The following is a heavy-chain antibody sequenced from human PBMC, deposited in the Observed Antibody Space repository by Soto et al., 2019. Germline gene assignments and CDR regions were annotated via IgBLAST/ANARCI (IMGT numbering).Heavy chain of an antibody. CDR1: GGSISSGGYY. D-gene: IGHD3-22*01. CDR3: ARTSYDSSGTAADP. CDR2: IYYSGST. Sequence: QVQLQESGPGLVKPSQTLSLTCTVSGGSISSGGYYWSWIRQHPGKGLEWIGYIYYSGSTYYNPSLKRRVTISVDTSKNPLSLKLSSVTAADTAVYYGARTSYDSSGTAADPWGQGTLVTVSS. V-gene: IGHV4-31*03. J-gene: IGHJ5*02.